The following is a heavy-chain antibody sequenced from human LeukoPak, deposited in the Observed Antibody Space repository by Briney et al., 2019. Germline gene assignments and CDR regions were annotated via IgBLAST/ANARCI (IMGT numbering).Heavy chain of an antibody. CDR2: IYYGGST. CDR3: AREEAGFFGPFLPDY. J-gene: IGHJ4*02. V-gene: IGHV4-39*07. D-gene: IGHD6-19*01. CDR1: GGSISSSSYY. Sequence: SETLSLTCTVSGGSISSSSYYWGWIRQPPGKGLEWIGSIYYGGSTYYNPSLKSRVTISVDTSKNQFSLKLNSVTAADTAMYYCAREEAGFFGPFLPDYWGQGTLVTVSS.